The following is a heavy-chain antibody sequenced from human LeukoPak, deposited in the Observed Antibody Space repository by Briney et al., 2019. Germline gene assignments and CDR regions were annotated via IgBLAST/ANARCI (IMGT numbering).Heavy chain of an antibody. D-gene: IGHD2-2*01. CDR3: ARHRYCSTTACYDMGGY. J-gene: IGHJ4*02. CDR1: GYSFTNYW. Sequence: KDRESLKISCKGSGYSFTNYWIAWARQMPGRGLGWMGTIYPGDSDTRYSPSFQGQVTISADKSISTAYLQWSSLKASDTALYFCARHRYCSTTACYDMGGYWGQRTPVTVSS. CDR2: IYPGDSDT. V-gene: IGHV5-51*01.